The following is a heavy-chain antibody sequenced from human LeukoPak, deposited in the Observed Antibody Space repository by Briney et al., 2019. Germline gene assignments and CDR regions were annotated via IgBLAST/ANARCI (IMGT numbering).Heavy chain of an antibody. D-gene: IGHD1-1*01. CDR2: ISGAGGST. CDR1: GFTFSSCA. J-gene: IGHJ4*02. V-gene: IGHV3-23*01. CDR3: ATWNHVAH. Sequence: GGSVRLAYAAAGFTFSSCAMSWVRQDPRGGLEWVSAISGAGGSTSYADSVKGRFTVSRDNSKNTLYLQMNSLRAEDTAVYYCATWNHVAHWGQGTLVTVSS.